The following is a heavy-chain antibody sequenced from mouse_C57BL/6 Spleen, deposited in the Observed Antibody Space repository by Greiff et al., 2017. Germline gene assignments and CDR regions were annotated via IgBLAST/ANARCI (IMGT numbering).Heavy chain of an antibody. CDR3: ARGKVYYGSLFDY. CDR2: IDPSDSET. Sequence: QVQLQQPGAELVRPGSSVKLSCKASGYTFTSYWMHWVKQRPIQGLEWIGNIDPSDSETHYNQKFKDKATLTVDKSSSTAYMQLSSMTSEDSAVYYCARGKVYYGSLFDYWGQGTTLTVSS. V-gene: IGHV1-52*01. J-gene: IGHJ2*01. CDR1: GYTFTSYW. D-gene: IGHD1-1*01.